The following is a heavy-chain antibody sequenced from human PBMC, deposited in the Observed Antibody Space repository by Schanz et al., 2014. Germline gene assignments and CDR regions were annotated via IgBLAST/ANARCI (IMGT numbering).Heavy chain of an antibody. CDR3: AKRAFGDYFET. V-gene: IGHV3-21*02. Sequence: EVQLVESGGGLVKPGGSLRLSCAASGFTFSSYSLAWVRQAPGKGLEWVSFISTGRYLYYADSVKGRFTISRDNTKNSVFLQMSSLRVEDTAIYYCAKRAFGDYFETWGQGTLVTVSS. J-gene: IGHJ4*02. CDR1: GFTFSSYS. CDR2: ISTGRYL. D-gene: IGHD2-21*01.